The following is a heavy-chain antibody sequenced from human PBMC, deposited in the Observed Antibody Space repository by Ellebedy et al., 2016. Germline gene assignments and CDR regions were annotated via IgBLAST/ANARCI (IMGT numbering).Heavy chain of an antibody. V-gene: IGHV4-4*07. J-gene: IGHJ4*02. CDR3: ARGLVQGQGRDWGLEY. CDR1: GDSISGYY. CDR2: MYSSGGT. Sequence: SETLSLXXIVSGDSISGYYWIWVRQPAGKGLEWIGRMYSSGGTDYNPSLKSRVTMSIDTSNNQFSLNLKSVTAADTAIYYCARGLVQGQGRDWGLEYWGQGTLVTVSS. D-gene: IGHD3-16*01.